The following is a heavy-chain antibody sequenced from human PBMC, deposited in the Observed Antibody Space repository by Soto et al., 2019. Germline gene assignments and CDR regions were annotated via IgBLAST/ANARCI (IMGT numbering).Heavy chain of an antibody. CDR3: VMVDNYVTPTPQDV. CDR2: INSANGNT. CDR1: GYTFTIHA. D-gene: IGHD3-16*01. V-gene: IGHV1-3*01. Sequence: VSVNLYCKAAGYTFTIHAMHWVRQAPRQRLEWMGWINSANGNTKYSQKFQGRATITRDTSTSTAYMDLGSLTSDDTAVYYCVMVDNYVTPTPQDVWGQGTTLTVSS. J-gene: IGHJ6*02.